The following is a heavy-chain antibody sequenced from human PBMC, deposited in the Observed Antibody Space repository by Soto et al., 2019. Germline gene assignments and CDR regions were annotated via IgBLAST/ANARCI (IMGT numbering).Heavy chain of an antibody. D-gene: IGHD3-9*01. CDR3: ARGGGETGYYPYYYYYMDV. V-gene: IGHV3-64*01. CDR1: GFTFSSYA. Sequence: EVQLVESGGGLVQPGGSLRLSCAASGFTFSSYAMHWVRQAPGKGLEYVSAISSNGGSTYYANSVKGRFTISRDNSMNTLYLQMGSLRAEDMAVYYCARGGGETGYYPYYYYYMDVWGKGTTVTVSS. J-gene: IGHJ6*03. CDR2: ISSNGGST.